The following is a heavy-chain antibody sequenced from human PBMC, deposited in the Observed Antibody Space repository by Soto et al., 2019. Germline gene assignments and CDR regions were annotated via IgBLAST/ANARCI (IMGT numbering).Heavy chain of an antibody. CDR3: ARDATYYYDSSGYYSEYFQH. J-gene: IGHJ1*01. Sequence: QVQLVESGGGVVQPGRSLRLSCAASGFTFSSYGMHWVRQAPGKGLEWVAVIWYDGSNKYYVDSVKGRFTISRDNSKNTLYMQMNSLRAEDTAVYYCARDATYYYDSSGYYSEYFQHWGQGTLVTVSS. V-gene: IGHV3-33*01. D-gene: IGHD3-22*01. CDR1: GFTFSSYG. CDR2: IWYDGSNK.